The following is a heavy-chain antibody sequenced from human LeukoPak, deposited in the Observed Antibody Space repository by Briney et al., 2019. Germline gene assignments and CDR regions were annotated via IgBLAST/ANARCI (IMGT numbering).Heavy chain of an antibody. J-gene: IGHJ5*02. CDR1: GGSFISYY. D-gene: IGHD5-12*01. CDR2: IYSSGRT. V-gene: IGHV4-4*07. CDR3: ARGLVATIRFDP. Sequence: SETLSLTCSVSGGSFISYYWGWIRQPAGKGLEWIGRIYSSGRTNYNPSLKSRVTMSIDTPKKQFSLELSSVTAADTAVYYCARGLVATIRFDPWGQGTLVTVSS.